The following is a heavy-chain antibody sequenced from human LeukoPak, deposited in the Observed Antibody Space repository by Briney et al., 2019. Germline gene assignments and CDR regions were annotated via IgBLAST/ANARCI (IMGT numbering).Heavy chain of an antibody. CDR3: ARDIYCSSTSCYTSFDP. CDR1: GYTFTGYY. D-gene: IGHD2-2*02. CDR2: INPNSGGT. J-gene: IGHJ5*02. V-gene: IGHV1-2*02. Sequence: ASVKVSSKASGYTFTGYYMHWVRQAPGQGLEWMGWINPNSGGTNYAQKFQGRVTMTRDTSISTAYMELSRLRSDDTAVYYCARDIYCSSTSCYTSFDPWGQGTLVTVSS.